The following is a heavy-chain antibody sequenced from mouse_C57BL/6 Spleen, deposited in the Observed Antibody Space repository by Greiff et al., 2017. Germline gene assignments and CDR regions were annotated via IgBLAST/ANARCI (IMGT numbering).Heavy chain of an antibody. D-gene: IGHD2-1*01. CDR2: IDPENGDT. Sequence: VQLQQSGAELVRPGASVKLSCTASGFNIKDDYMHWVKQRPEQGLEWIGWIDPENGDTEYASKFQGKATITADTSSNTAYLQLSSLTSEDTAVYYCTTLGYYGNYDWYFDVWGTGTTVTVSS. J-gene: IGHJ1*03. CDR3: TTLGYYGNYDWYFDV. CDR1: GFNIKDDY. V-gene: IGHV14-4*01.